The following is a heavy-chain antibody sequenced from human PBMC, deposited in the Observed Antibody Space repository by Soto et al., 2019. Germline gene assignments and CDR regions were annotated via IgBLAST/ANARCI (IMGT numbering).Heavy chain of an antibody. CDR3: SRVEYVTSSPIG. D-gene: IGHD6-6*01. V-gene: IGHV3-73*01. Sequence: PSETLSLTCAVYGGSFSGSAIHWVRQASGKGLEWVARIRTKSNGYATTYAASVKGRFTISRDDSKNMAYLQMNGLKTEDTAMYYCSRVEYVTSSPIGWGQGTLVTVSS. CDR1: GGSFSGSA. J-gene: IGHJ4*02. CDR2: IRTKSNGYAT.